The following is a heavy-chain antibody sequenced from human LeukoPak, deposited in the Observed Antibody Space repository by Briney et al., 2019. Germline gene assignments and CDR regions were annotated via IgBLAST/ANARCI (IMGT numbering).Heavy chain of an antibody. CDR1: GFTFSSYG. J-gene: IGHJ4*02. D-gene: IGHD3-3*01. V-gene: IGHV3-30*18. CDR3: AKARIFGVAGAFDY. CDR2: ISYDGSNK. Sequence: GGSLRLSCAASGFTFSSYGMHWVRQAPGKGLEWVAVISYDGSNKYYADSVKGRFTISRDNSKNTLYLQMNSLRAEDTAVYYCAKARIFGVAGAFDYWGQGTLVTVSS.